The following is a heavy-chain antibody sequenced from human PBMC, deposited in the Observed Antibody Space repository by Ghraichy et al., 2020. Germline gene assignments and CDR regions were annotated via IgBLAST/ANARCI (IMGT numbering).Heavy chain of an antibody. V-gene: IGHV4-59*01. CDR2: IYYSGST. J-gene: IGHJ6*02. CDR3: ARANYDSSADYYYYGMDV. Sequence: EPLSLTCTVSGGSISSYYWSWIRQPPGKGLEWIGYIYYSGSTNYNPSLKSRVTISVDTSKNQFSLKLSSVTAADTAVYYCARANYDSSADYYYYGMDVWGQGTTVTVSS. CDR1: GGSISSYY. D-gene: IGHD3-22*01.